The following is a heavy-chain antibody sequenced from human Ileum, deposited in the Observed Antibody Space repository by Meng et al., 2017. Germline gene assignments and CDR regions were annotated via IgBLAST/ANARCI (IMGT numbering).Heavy chain of an antibody. V-gene: IGHV6-1*01. CDR3: ERSGSGWSLDY. J-gene: IGHJ4*02. CDR2: TYYRSKWFT. Sequence: QVKLQQSGPGLVKPSQTLSLTCGISGDSVSTNSGGWNWIRQSPSRGLEWLGRTYYRSKWFTDYAVSVKSRIPIHPDTSTNQFSLQLNSVTPEDTAVYYCERSGSGWSLDYWGQGTLVTVSS. CDR1: GDSVSTNSGG. D-gene: IGHD6-19*01.